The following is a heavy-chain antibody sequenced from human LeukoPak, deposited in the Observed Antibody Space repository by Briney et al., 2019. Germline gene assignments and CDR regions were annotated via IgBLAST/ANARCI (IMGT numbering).Heavy chain of an antibody. CDR2: IWHDGSNK. D-gene: IGHD5-18*01. CDR1: GXTFSTYV. Sequence: GGSLRLSCAASGXTFSTYVIHWVRQAPGKGQEWVALIWHDGSNKYYGDSVKDRFTISRDNSKNTLYLQMDSLRDEDTAVYYCARDRGYTYGHPLDYWGQGTLVTVSS. V-gene: IGHV3-33*01. J-gene: IGHJ4*02. CDR3: ARDRGYTYGHPLDY.